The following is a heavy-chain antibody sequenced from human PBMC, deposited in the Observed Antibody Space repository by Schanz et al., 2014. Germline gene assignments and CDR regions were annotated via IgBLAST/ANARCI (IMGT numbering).Heavy chain of an antibody. CDR3: AREGTVIRGLSGWFDP. V-gene: IGHV1-2*06. Sequence: QVQLVQSGAEVKKPGASVKVSCKASGYSFRGYYIHWVRQAPGQGLEYMGRINPNSGGTNFAQKFQGRVTMTRDTSISTVYMELSRLRSDDTAVYYCAREGTVIRGLSGWFDPWGQGTLVTVSS. CDR2: INPNSGGT. D-gene: IGHD3-10*01. J-gene: IGHJ5*02. CDR1: GYSFRGYY.